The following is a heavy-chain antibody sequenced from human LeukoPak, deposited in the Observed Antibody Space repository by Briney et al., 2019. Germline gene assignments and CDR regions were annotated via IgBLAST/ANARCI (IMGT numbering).Heavy chain of an antibody. V-gene: IGHV6-1*01. CDR1: GDSVSSNSAA. D-gene: IGHD6-19*01. J-gene: IGHJ6*03. Sequence: SQTLSLTCAISGDSVSSNSAAWNWIRQSPSRGLEWLGRTYYRSKWYNDYAVSVKSRITINPDTSKNQFSLQLNSVTPEDTAVYYCARAKYSSGSGYYYYYYMDVWGKGTTVTVSS. CDR3: ARAKYSSGSGYYYYYYMDV. CDR2: TYYRSKWYN.